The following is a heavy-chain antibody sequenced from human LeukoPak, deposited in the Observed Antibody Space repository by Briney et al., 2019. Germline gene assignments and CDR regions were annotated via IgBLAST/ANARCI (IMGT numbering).Heavy chain of an antibody. CDR3: ARDDPLYTAMVKDGMDV. D-gene: IGHD5-18*01. V-gene: IGHV4-34*01. CDR1: GGSFSGYY. CDR2: INHSGST. J-gene: IGHJ6*02. Sequence: KPSETLSLTCAVYGGSFSGYYWSWIRQPPGKGLEWIGEINHSGSTNYNPSLKSRVTISVDTSKNQFSLKLSSVTAADTAVYYCARDDPLYTAMVKDGMDVWGQGTTVTVSS.